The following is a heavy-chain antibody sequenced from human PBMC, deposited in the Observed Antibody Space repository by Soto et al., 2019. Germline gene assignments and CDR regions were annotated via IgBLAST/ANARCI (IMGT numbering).Heavy chain of an antibody. Sequence: PGGSLRLSCAASGFTFSSYAMQWVRDAPGKGLEWVAVISYDGSNKYYADSVKGRFTISRDNSKNTLYLQMNSLRAEDTAVYYCARASGRDGYNFYYYYGMDVWGQGTTVTVSS. V-gene: IGHV3-30-3*01. CDR1: GFTFSSYA. D-gene: IGHD5-12*01. J-gene: IGHJ6*02. CDR3: ARASGRDGYNFYYYYGMDV. CDR2: ISYDGSNK.